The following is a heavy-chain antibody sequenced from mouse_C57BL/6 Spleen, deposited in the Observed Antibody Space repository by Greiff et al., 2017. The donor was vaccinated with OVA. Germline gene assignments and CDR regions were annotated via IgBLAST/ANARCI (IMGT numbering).Heavy chain of an antibody. CDR1: GYAFSSSW. CDR3: AKSWDGAY. J-gene: IGHJ3*01. D-gene: IGHD4-1*01. CDR2: IYPGDGDT. V-gene: IGHV1-82*01. Sequence: QVQLQQSGPELVKPGASVKISCKASGYAFSSSWMNWVQQRPGQGLEWLGRIYPGDGDTNYNGKFKGRATLTADKTTSTVYMQLSSLASEDSAVYFCAKSWDGAYWGQGTLVTVSA.